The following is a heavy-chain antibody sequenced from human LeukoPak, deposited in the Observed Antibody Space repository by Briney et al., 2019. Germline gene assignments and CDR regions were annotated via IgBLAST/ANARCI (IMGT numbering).Heavy chain of an antibody. CDR3: ARGSRIWGYYYYYMDV. CDR2: IKQDGSEK. CDR1: GFTFGSFW. D-gene: IGHD2-15*01. V-gene: IGHV3-7*01. J-gene: IGHJ6*03. Sequence: SGGSLRLSCAASGFTFGSFWMHWVRQVPGKGLEWVANIKQDGSEKYYVDSVKGRFTISRDNAKNSLYLQMNSLRAEDTAVYYCARGSRIWGYYYYYMDVWGDGTMVTVSS.